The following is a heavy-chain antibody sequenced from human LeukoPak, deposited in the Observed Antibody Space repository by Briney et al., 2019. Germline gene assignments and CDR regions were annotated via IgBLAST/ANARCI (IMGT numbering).Heavy chain of an antibody. Sequence: ASVKVSCNPSGYTFTRFDINWVRQAPGQGLEWMGWMNPNNGSTGYAQKFQGRVTMTSSASIRTAYLELRGPRSEDTAVYYCARAFYSSASGGGNYFDFWGQGTPVTVSS. V-gene: IGHV1-8*01. CDR1: GYTFTRFD. CDR2: MNPNNGST. D-gene: IGHD6-6*01. J-gene: IGHJ4*02. CDR3: ARAFYSSASGGGNYFDF.